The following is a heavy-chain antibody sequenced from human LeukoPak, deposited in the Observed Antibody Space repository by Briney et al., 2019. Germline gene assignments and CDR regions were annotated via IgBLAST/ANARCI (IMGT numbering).Heavy chain of an antibody. V-gene: IGHV4-30-4*01. J-gene: IGHJ4*02. Sequence: SQTLSLTCTVSGDSIRSGNHYWSWIRQPPGKALEWIGYISYSGTTYYSASLKSRVTISVDTSTNQFSLKLVSVTAADTAVYYCAREDSSHFWDYWGQGTLVTVSS. CDR1: GDSIRSGNHY. CDR3: AREDSSHFWDY. CDR2: ISYSGTT. D-gene: IGHD2-15*01.